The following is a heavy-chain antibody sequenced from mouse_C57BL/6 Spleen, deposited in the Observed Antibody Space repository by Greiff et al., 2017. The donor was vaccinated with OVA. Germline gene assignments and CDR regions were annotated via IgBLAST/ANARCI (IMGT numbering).Heavy chain of an antibody. CDR1: GFSLSTSGMG. D-gene: IGHD1-1*01. CDR3: ARSTDSVDYYGYYFDY. CDR2: SYWDDDK. V-gene: IGHV8-12*01. Sequence: ESGPGILQSSQTLSLTCSFSGFSLSTSGMGVSWLRQPSGKGLEWLAHSYWDDDKRYNPSLKSRLTISKDTSRNHVFLKITSVDTAVTATYYCARSTDSVDYYGYYFDYWGQGTTLTVSS. J-gene: IGHJ2*01.